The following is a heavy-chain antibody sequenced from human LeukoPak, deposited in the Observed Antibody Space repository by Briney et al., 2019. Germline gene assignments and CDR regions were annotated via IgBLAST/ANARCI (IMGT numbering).Heavy chain of an antibody. Sequence: ASVKVSCKASGYTFTTYYMHWVRQAPGQGLEWMGIINPSSGSSSYAQKFQGRVTMTRDMSTSTVYMELSSLRSEDTAVYYCARPLYYLDGSGYYPDWGPGTLVIVSS. CDR2: INPSSGSS. CDR3: ARPLYYLDGSGYYPD. V-gene: IGHV1-46*01. CDR1: GYTFTTYY. D-gene: IGHD3-22*01. J-gene: IGHJ4*02.